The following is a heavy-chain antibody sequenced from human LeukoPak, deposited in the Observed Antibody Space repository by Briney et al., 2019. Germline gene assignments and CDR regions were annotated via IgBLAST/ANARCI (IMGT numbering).Heavy chain of an antibody. CDR2: INSDGSST. D-gene: IGHD3-10*01. CDR1: GFTFGDYG. CDR3: ARGGSGSSSYFDY. Sequence: GGSLRLSCAASGFTFGDYGMSWVRQAPGKGLVWVSRINSDGSSTSYADSVKGRFTISRDNAKNTLYLQMNSLRAEDTAVYYCARGGSGSSSYFDYWGQGTLVTVSS. J-gene: IGHJ4*02. V-gene: IGHV3-74*01.